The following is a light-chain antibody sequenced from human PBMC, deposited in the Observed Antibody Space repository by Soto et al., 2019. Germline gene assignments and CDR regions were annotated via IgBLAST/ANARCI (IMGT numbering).Light chain of an antibody. V-gene: IGLV2-14*01. Sequence: QSVLTQPASVSGSPGQSITSSCTGTISDVGGYNYVSWYQQHPGKAPKLMIYDVSNRPSGVSNRFSGSKSGNTASLTISGLQAEDEADYSCSSYTSSSVVFGGGTKLTVL. CDR1: ISDVGGYNY. J-gene: IGLJ2*01. CDR2: DVS. CDR3: SSYTSSSVV.